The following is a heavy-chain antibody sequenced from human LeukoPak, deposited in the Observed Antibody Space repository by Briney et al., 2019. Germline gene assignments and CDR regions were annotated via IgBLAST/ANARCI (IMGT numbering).Heavy chain of an antibody. Sequence: SETLSLTCAVHGGSFSGYYWSWIRQPPGKGLEWIGEINHSGSTNYNPSLKSRVTISVDTSKNQFSLKLSSVTAADTAVYYCARRVKGIVVVPAARYYMDVWGKGTTVTISS. CDR2: INHSGST. J-gene: IGHJ6*03. D-gene: IGHD2-2*01. CDR3: ARRVKGIVVVPAARYYMDV. CDR1: GGSFSGYY. V-gene: IGHV4-34*01.